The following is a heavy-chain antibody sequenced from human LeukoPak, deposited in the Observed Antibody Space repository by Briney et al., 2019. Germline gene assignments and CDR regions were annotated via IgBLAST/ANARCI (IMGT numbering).Heavy chain of an antibody. CDR3: VRGSHIATHDFWFDY. D-gene: IGHD3-3*01. V-gene: IGHV3-30*04. J-gene: IGHJ4*02. CDR1: GFSFNNYA. CDR2: ISYDGGNK. Sequence: GGSLRLSCAASGFSFNNYAMHWVRQAPGKGLEWVAVISYDGGNKNYADSVKGRFTISRDNSKNTLYLEMNSLRAEDTTVYYCVRGSHIATHDFWFDYWGQGTLVTVSS.